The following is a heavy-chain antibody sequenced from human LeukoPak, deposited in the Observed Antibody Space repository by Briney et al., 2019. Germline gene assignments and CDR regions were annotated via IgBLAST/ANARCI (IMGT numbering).Heavy chain of an antibody. CDR1: GFTFSSYA. Sequence: PGGSLRLSCATSGFTFSSYAMSWVRQAPGKGLEWVSAISGSGGSTYYADSVKGRFTISRDNSKNTLYLQMNSLRAEDTAVYYCAKGTGIAAAGPDSAWDYWGQGTLVTVSS. CDR3: AKGTGIAAAGPDSAWDY. V-gene: IGHV3-23*01. CDR2: ISGSGGST. D-gene: IGHD6-13*01. J-gene: IGHJ4*02.